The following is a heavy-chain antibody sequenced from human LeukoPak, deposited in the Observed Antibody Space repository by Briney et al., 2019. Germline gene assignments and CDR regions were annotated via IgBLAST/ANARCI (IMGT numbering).Heavy chain of an antibody. CDR1: GFTFSSYA. V-gene: IGHV3-23*01. D-gene: IGHD2/OR15-2a*01. J-gene: IGHJ3*02. CDR3: AAISYLAFDI. CDR2: ISGSGVTA. Sequence: GGSLRLSCVASGFTFSSYAMSWVRQAPGKGLEWVPAISGSGVTAHYAGSVKGRFSISRDNSKNTLYLQMNSLRAEDTAVYYCAAISYLAFDIWGQGTVVTVSS.